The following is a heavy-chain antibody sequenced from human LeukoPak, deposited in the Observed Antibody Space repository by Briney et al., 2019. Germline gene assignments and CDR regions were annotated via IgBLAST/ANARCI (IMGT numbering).Heavy chain of an antibody. J-gene: IGHJ4*02. CDR3: ARVAGSWYAWGFDY. CDR2: ISSSSSYI. V-gene: IGHV3-21*01. Sequence: GGSLRLSCAASGFTFSNHWMSWVRQAPGKGLEWVSSISSSSSYIYYADSVKGRFTISRDNAKNSLYLQMNSLRAEDTAVYYCARVAGSWYAWGFDYWGQGTLVTVSS. D-gene: IGHD6-13*01. CDR1: GFTFSNHW.